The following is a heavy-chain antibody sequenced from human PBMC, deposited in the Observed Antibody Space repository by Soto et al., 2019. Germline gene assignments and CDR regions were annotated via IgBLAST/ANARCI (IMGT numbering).Heavy chain of an antibody. D-gene: IGHD4-17*01. V-gene: IGHV4-30-4*01. CDR3: ASFNDYGGTRQDY. CDR1: GGPISSGDYY. J-gene: IGHJ4*02. Sequence: SETLSLTCTVSGGPISSGDYYWSWIRQPPGKGLEWIGYIYYSGSTYYNPSLKSRVTISVDTSKNQFSLKLSSVTAADTAVYYCASFNDYGGTRQDYWGQGTLVTVSS. CDR2: IYYSGST.